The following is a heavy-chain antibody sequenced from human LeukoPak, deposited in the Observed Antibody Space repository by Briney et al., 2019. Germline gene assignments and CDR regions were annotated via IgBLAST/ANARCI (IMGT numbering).Heavy chain of an antibody. CDR2: IYSGGTT. CDR3: ARDKFRGYFDY. V-gene: IGHV3-66*01. J-gene: IGHJ4*02. D-gene: IGHD3-10*01. CDR1: EFTVSTNY. Sequence: GGSLRLSCAASEFTVSTNYMNWVRQAPWKGLEWVSAIYSGGTTYYADSVKGRFTISRDTSKNTLYLQMNSLRAEDTAVYYCARDKFRGYFDYWGQGTLVTVSS.